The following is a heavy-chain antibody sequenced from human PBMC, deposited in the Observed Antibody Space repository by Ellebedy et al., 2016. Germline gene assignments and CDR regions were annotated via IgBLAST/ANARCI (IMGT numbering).Heavy chain of an antibody. CDR3: AKDRWLLPKYSFYGLDV. Sequence: GGSLRLSXEASGFTFSNFGIHWVRQAPGKGLEWVALIAYHGREQFYADSVRGRFTISRDDSKNTLYLQMNSLRAEDAAVYYCAKDRWLLPKYSFYGLDVWGQGTTVTVSS. CDR1: GFTFSNFG. CDR2: IAYHGREQ. V-gene: IGHV3-30*18. D-gene: IGHD6-19*01. J-gene: IGHJ6*02.